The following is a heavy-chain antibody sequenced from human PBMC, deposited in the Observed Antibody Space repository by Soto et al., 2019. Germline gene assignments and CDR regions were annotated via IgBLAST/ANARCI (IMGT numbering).Heavy chain of an antibody. Sequence: EVQLVESGGGLVQPGRSLRLSCAASGFTFDDYAMHWVRQAPGKGLEWVSGISWNSGSIGYADSVKGRFTISRDNAKNSVYLQMNSLSAEDTALYYCAKDTGPYYYGMDVWGQGTTVTVS. CDR3: AKDTGPYYYGMDV. J-gene: IGHJ6*02. CDR2: ISWNSGSI. CDR1: GFTFDDYA. V-gene: IGHV3-9*01.